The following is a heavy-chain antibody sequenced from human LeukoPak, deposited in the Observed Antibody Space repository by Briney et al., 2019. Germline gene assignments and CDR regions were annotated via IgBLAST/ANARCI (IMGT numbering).Heavy chain of an antibody. CDR1: GGSISSSSYS. J-gene: IGHJ4*02. Sequence: PSETLSLTCTVSGGSISSSSYSWSWIRQPPGKGLEWIGYIYYSGTTNYNPSLKSRVTISVDTSKNQFSLKLSSVTAADTAVYYCARGRSGVITMVRGVQKIFDYWGQGTLVTVSS. CDR3: ARGRSGVITMVRGVQKIFDY. CDR2: IYYSGTT. D-gene: IGHD3-10*01. V-gene: IGHV4-61*05.